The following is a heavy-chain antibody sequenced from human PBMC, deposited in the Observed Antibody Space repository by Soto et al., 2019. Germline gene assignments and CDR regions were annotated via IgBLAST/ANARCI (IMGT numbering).Heavy chain of an antibody. CDR2: IYYSGNT. V-gene: IGHV4-39*02. CDR3: AREGGRYCTGGSCQVDY. J-gene: IGHJ4*02. D-gene: IGHD2-15*01. CDR1: GRSISSSSYY. Sequence: ETLSLTCTVSGRSISSSSYYWGWIRQPPGKGLEWIGSIYYSGNTYYTPSLKSRVTISVDTSKNQFSLKLSSVTAADTAVYYCAREGGRYCTGGSCQVDYWGQGTLVTVSS.